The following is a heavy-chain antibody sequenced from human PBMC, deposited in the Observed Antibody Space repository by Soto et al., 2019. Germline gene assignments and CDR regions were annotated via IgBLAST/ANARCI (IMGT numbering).Heavy chain of an antibody. CDR2: INPNSGGT. CDR3: ARDLGSPLVPNDAFDI. J-gene: IGHJ3*02. Sequence: ASVKVSCKASGYTFTGYYMHWVRQAPGQGLEWMGWINPNSGGTNYAQKFQGWVTMTRDTSISTAYMELSRLRSDDTAVYYCARDLGSPLVPNDAFDIWGQGTMVTVSS. D-gene: IGHD2-15*01. CDR1: GYTFTGYY. V-gene: IGHV1-2*04.